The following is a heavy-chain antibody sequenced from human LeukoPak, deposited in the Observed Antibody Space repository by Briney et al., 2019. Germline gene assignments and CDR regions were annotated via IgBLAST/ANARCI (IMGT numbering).Heavy chain of an antibody. CDR1: GGSISSGDYY. Sequence: PSQTLSLTCTHAGGSISSGDYYWSWSRQPPGKGLEWIGYIYYSGSTYYNPSLKRRVNISVDTSKNQFSLKLSSVTAADPAVYYCARGITYGDYLDYWGQGTLVTVSS. CDR2: IYYSGST. CDR3: ARGITYGDYLDY. V-gene: IGHV4-30-4*08. D-gene: IGHD4-17*01. J-gene: IGHJ4*02.